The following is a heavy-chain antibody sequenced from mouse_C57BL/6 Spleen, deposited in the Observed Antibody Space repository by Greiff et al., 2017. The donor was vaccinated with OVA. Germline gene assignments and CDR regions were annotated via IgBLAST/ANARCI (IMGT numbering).Heavy chain of an antibody. CDR3: ASIYDGYPWFAY. Sequence: QVQLQQPGAELVRPGTSVKLSCKASGYTFTSYWMHWVKQRPGQGLEWIGVIDPSDSYTNYNQKFKGKATLTVDTSSSTAYMQLSSLTSEDSAVYYCASIYDGYPWFAYWGQGTLVTVSA. V-gene: IGHV1-59*01. CDR2: IDPSDSYT. CDR1: GYTFTSYW. D-gene: IGHD2-3*01. J-gene: IGHJ3*01.